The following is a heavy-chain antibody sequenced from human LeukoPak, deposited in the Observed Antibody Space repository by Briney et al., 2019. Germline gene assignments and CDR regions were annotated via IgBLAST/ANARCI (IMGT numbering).Heavy chain of an antibody. CDR2: IYIGGST. D-gene: IGHD6-19*01. V-gene: IGHV3-53*01. J-gene: IGHJ4*02. CDR3: ARDRAVPGRGYYFDC. CDR1: GFTVSTNY. Sequence: QSGGSLRLSCAASGFTVSTNYMTWVRQAPGKGLEWVSTIYIGGSTYYADSVKGRFTISRDNSKNTLYLQMNSLRAEDTAVYYCARDRAVPGRGYYFDCWGQGTLVTVSS.